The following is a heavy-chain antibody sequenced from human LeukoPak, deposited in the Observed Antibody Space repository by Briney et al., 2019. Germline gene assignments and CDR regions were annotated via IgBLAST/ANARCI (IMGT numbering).Heavy chain of an antibody. J-gene: IGHJ4*02. D-gene: IGHD3-10*01. CDR1: GFTFSSYW. Sequence: GGSLRLSCAASGFTFSSYWMSWVRQAPGKGLEWVANIKQDGSEKYYVDSVKGRFTISRDNAKNSLYLQMNSLRAEDTAVYYCAMQPVRGSLGGVVYWGQGTLVTVSS. CDR2: IKQDGSEK. V-gene: IGHV3-7*01. CDR3: AMQPVRGSLGGVVY.